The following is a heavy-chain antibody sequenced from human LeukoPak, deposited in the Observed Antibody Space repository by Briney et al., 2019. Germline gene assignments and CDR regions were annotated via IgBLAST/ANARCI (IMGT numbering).Heavy chain of an antibody. V-gene: IGHV3-21*01. Sequence: PGRSLRLSCAASGFTFNSHSMNWVRQAPGKGLEWVSSISSSSTYISYADSVKGRFTISRDNAKNSVFLQMNSLRAEDTAVYYCARGYYDSSGYYSFDIWGQGTTVTVSS. CDR3: ARGYYDSSGYYSFDI. J-gene: IGHJ3*02. CDR1: GFTFNSHS. D-gene: IGHD3-22*01. CDR2: ISSSSTYI.